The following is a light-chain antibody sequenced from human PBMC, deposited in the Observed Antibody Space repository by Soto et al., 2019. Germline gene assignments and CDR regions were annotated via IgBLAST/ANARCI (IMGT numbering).Light chain of an antibody. V-gene: IGKV3-20*01. CDR2: AAS. CDR1: QSVSVNS. CDR3: XQYGGSPFT. J-gene: IGKJ3*01. Sequence: EIVLTQSPGTLSLSPGERATLSCRASQSVSVNSLAWYQQKGGQAPRLLIYAASTRATGVPDRFSGTGSGTDFALTISRLETDDSAVYYCXQYGGSPFTFGPGTKVDIK.